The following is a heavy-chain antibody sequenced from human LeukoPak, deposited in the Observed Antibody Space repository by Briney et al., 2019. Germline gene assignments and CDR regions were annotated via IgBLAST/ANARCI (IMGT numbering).Heavy chain of an antibody. CDR1: GYTFTDYG. Sequence: ASVKVSCKTSGYTFTDYGITWVRQAPGQGLEWTGWIRNDNGNREYAQKIQGRVSMTRDTSTSTAYMELRSLISDDTAVYYCARVTTVTTSPWSWGPKKIGQEVNWFDPWGQGTLVTVSS. CDR2: IRNDNGNR. CDR3: ARVTTVTTSPWSWGPKKIGQEVNWFDP. V-gene: IGHV1-18*01. D-gene: IGHD4-17*01. J-gene: IGHJ5*02.